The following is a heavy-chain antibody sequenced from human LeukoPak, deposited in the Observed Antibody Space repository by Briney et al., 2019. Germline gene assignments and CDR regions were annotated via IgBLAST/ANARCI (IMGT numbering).Heavy chain of an antibody. CDR3: VRGGESTWS. CDR2: INNDGSGT. Sequence: AGGPLRLSCAASGFTFSSYWMHWVRQAPGKGPVWVSRINNDGSGTTYADSVKGRFTISRDDAKNTLYLQMNSLRAEDTAVYYCVRGGESTWSWGQGTLVTVSS. V-gene: IGHV3-74*01. CDR1: GFTFSSYW. D-gene: IGHD2-15*01. J-gene: IGHJ5*02.